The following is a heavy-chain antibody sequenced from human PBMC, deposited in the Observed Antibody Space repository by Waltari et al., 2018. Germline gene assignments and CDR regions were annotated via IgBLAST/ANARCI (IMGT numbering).Heavy chain of an antibody. CDR3: ARRNRVMDAFDI. J-gene: IGHJ3*02. V-gene: IGHV4-39*01. D-gene: IGHD2-21*01. Sequence: QLHLQESGAGLLKPSETLSLTCTVSGGSIYTTSYYWGWIRRPPGKGLEWIGTIDYSGSAHYNPALKSRVTISTDTSKNQFSLEMRSVTAADTSIYYCARRNRVMDAFDIWGQGTMVTVSA. CDR1: GGSIYTTSYY. CDR2: IDYSGSA.